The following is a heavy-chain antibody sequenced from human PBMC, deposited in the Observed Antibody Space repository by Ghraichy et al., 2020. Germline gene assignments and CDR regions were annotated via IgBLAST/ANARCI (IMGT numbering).Heavy chain of an antibody. CDR1: GGSISSYY. CDR3: ARSGYVLGYFDY. V-gene: IGHV4-59*01. CDR2: IYYSGST. J-gene: IGHJ4*02. D-gene: IGHD5-12*01. Sequence: ESLNISCTVSGGSISSYYWSWIRQPPGKGLEWIGYIYYSGSTNYNPSLKSRVTISVDTSKNQFSLKLSSVTAADTAVYYCARSGYVLGYFDYWGQGTLVTVSS.